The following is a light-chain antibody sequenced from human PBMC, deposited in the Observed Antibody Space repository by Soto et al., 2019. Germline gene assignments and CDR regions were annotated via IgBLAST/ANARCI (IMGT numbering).Light chain of an antibody. CDR1: QFVSSR. CDR3: QEDIQWPPGR. J-gene: IGKJ1*01. V-gene: IGKV3-15*01. CDR2: DTS. Sequence: DIVVTQSPATLSASPGERVTLSCRASQFVSSRLAWYQRRPGQVPRLLIYDTSTRAPGISARFSGSGSGTEFTLTISSLQSEDFAVYYCQEDIQWPPGRFGPGTTVDIK.